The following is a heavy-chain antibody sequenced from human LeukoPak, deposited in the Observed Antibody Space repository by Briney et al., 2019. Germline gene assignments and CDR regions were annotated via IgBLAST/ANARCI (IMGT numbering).Heavy chain of an antibody. CDR3: ARVAYSDYVWGTSRSGEFFDH. CDR1: GYSINSDYS. V-gene: IGHV4-38-2*02. CDR2: VYHSGST. J-gene: IGHJ4*02. Sequence: SETLSLTCTVSGYSINSDYSWGWIRQPPGEGLEWIGNVYHSGSTYYNPSLKSRVTILVDTSKNQFSLKLSSVTAADTAVFYCARVAYSDYVWGTSRSGEFFDHWGQGTLVTVSS. D-gene: IGHD3-16*02.